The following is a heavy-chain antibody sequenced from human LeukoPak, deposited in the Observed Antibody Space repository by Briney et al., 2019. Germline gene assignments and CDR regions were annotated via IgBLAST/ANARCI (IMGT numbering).Heavy chain of an antibody. CDR2: IYYSGST. D-gene: IGHD3-10*01. V-gene: IGHV4-59*01. J-gene: IGHJ5*02. CDR3: ARGVYYYGSGSFNWFDP. Sequence: SETLSLTCTVSVGSISSYYWSWIRQPPGKGLEWIGYIYYSGSTNYNPSLKSRVTISVDTPKNQFSLKLSSVTAADTAVYYCARGVYYYGSGSFNWFDPWGQGTLVTVSS. CDR1: VGSISSYY.